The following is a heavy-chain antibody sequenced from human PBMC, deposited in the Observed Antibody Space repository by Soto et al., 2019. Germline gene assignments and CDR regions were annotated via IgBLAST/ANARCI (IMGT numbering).Heavy chain of an antibody. J-gene: IGHJ5*02. CDR2: IYYSGST. CDR3: ARTLPFWSGLRGYRFDP. V-gene: IGHV4-39*01. D-gene: IGHD3-3*01. Sequence: SATLSLTCTVSGGSISSSSYYWGWIRQPPGKGLEWIGSIYYSGSTYYNPSLKSRVTISVDTSKNQFSLKLSSVTAADTAVYYCARTLPFWSGLRGYRFDPWGQGTLVTVSS. CDR1: GGSISSSSYY.